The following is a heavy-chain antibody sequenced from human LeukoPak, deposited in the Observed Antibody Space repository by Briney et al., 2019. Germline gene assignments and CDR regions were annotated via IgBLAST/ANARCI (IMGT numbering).Heavy chain of an antibody. Sequence: SETLSLTCAVSGYSISSGYYWGWIRQPPGKGLEWIGSIYHSGSTYYNPSLKSRVTISVDTSKNQFSLRLSSVTAADTAVYYCARRLGYCSSTSCYYYFDYWGQGTLVTVSS. V-gene: IGHV4-38-2*01. J-gene: IGHJ4*02. CDR1: GYSISSGYY. D-gene: IGHD2-2*01. CDR2: IYHSGST. CDR3: ARRLGYCSSTSCYYYFDY.